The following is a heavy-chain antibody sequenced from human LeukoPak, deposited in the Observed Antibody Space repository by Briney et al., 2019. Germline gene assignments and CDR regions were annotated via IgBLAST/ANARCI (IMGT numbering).Heavy chain of an antibody. V-gene: IGHV3-11*05. Sequence: GGSRRLSCAASGFTVSDYYMSWIRQAPGKGLEWVSHISSRRSYTNYADSVKGRFTISRDNAKNSLYLQMNSLRAEDTAVYYCIRDYGDYKGDYWGQGTLVTVSS. D-gene: IGHD4-17*01. J-gene: IGHJ4*02. CDR1: GFTVSDYY. CDR2: ISSRRSYT. CDR3: IRDYGDYKGDY.